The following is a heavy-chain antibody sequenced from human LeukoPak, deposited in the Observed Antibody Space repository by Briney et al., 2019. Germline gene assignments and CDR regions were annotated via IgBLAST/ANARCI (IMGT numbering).Heavy chain of an antibody. CDR3: ARAVPGAVTRLYNWFDP. CDR2: INSDGSST. V-gene: IGHV3-74*01. Sequence: GGSLRLSCVASGFTFSNYWMHWVRQAPGKGLVWVSRINSDGSSTTYADSVKGRFTISRDNAKNTLYLQMNSLRAEVTAVYYCARAVPGAVTRLYNWFDPWGQGTLVTVSS. CDR1: GFTFSNYW. D-gene: IGHD2-21*02. J-gene: IGHJ5*02.